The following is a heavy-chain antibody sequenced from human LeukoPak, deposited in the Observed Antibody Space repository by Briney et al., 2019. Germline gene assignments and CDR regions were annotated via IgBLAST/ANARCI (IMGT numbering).Heavy chain of an antibody. CDR1: GFTFSSYG. CDR2: IWYDGSNK. J-gene: IGHJ6*04. CDR3: ARDGCSSTSCYHGYYGMDV. Sequence: GGSLRLSCAASGFTFSSYGMHWVRQAPGKGLEWVAVIWYDGSNKYYADSVKGRFTISRDNSTNTLYLQMNSLRAEDTAVYYCARDGCSSTSCYHGYYGMDVWGKGTTATVPS. D-gene: IGHD2-2*01. V-gene: IGHV3-33*01.